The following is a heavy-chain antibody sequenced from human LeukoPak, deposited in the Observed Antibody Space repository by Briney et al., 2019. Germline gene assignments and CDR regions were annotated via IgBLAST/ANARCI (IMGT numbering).Heavy chain of an antibody. CDR1: GYTFTSYD. V-gene: IGHV1-8*01. Sequence: ASVKVSCKASGYTFTSYDINWVRQATGQGLEWMGWMSPNSDNTGYAQKFQGRITFTRDTSISTAYMELRSLTSEDTAVYYCARDYGGSSGWFDPWGQGTLVTVSS. J-gene: IGHJ5*02. D-gene: IGHD4-23*01. CDR2: MSPNSDNT. CDR3: ARDYGGSSGWFDP.